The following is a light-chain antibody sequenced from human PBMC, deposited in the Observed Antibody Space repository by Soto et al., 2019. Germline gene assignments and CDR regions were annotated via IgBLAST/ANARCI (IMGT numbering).Light chain of an antibody. Sequence: QSVLTQPASVSGSPGQSITISCTGTSSDVGGYNYVSWYQQHPGKAPKLMIYDVSNRPSGVSNRFSGSKSGNTASLTISGLPAEDADYYYCSSYTSSSPLFVFGTGTKLTVL. V-gene: IGLV2-14*01. J-gene: IGLJ1*01. CDR1: SSDVGGYNY. CDR3: SSYTSSSPLFV. CDR2: DVS.